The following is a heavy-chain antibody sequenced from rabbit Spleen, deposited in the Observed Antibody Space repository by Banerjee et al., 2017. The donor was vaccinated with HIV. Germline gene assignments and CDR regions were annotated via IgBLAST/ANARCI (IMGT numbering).Heavy chain of an antibody. V-gene: IGHV1S7*01. CDR1: GFDFSSYY. Sequence: QLKESGGGLVQPGGSLKLSCKASGFDFSSYYMSWVRQAPGKGLEWIGYIDPVFGSTYYASWVNGRFTISSHTAQTTLYLQLNSLTAADTATYFCARGGGLWGPGTLVTVS. CDR3: ARGGGL. J-gene: IGHJ6*01. CDR2: IDPVFGST.